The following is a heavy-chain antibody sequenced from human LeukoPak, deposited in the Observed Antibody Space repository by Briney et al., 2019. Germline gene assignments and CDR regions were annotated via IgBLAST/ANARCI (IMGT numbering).Heavy chain of an antibody. J-gene: IGHJ4*02. CDR2: INPNSGGT. V-gene: IGHV1-2*02. D-gene: IGHD3-3*01. Sequence: ASVKVSCKASGYTFTGYYMHWVRQAPGQGLEWMGWINPNSGGTNYAQKFQGRVTMTRDTSISTAYMELSRLRSDDTAVYYCARPNLWSGYYQGYWGQGTLVTVSS. CDR3: ARPNLWSGYYQGY. CDR1: GYTFTGYY.